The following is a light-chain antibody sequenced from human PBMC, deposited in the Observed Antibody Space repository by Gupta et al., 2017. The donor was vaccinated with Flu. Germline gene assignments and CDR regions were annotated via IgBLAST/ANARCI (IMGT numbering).Light chain of an antibody. Sequence: EIVLTQSQATLSLSPGERATLSCRASQSVSSYLAWYQQKPGQVPRLLIYDASNRATGFPARFSGSGSGTEFTLTISSLEPEDFAVYYCQHRSNCPFIFGRGTKVEIK. CDR3: QHRSNCPFI. CDR1: QSVSSY. V-gene: IGKV3-11*01. J-gene: IGKJ4*01. CDR2: DAS.